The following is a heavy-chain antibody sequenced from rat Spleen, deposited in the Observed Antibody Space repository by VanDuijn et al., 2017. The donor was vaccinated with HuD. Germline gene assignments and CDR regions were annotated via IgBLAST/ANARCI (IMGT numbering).Heavy chain of an antibody. Sequence: EVQLVESGGGLVQPGRSLKLSCAASGFTFNNYWMTWIRQAPGKGLEWVASITNTGGSTYYPDSVKGRFTISRDNAKSTLYLQMNSLRSEDTATYYCTREGGSEFAYWGQGTLVTVSS. CDR2: ITNTGGST. V-gene: IGHV5-31*01. D-gene: IGHD1-3*01. CDR1: GFTFNNYW. J-gene: IGHJ3*01. CDR3: TREGGSEFAY.